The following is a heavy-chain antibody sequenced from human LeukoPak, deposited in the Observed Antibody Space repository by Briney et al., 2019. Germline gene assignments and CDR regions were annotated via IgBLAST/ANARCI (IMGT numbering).Heavy chain of an antibody. CDR1: GFPFNRFA. V-gene: IGHV3-23*01. CDR2: SSGGGDA. CDR3: AKEGITGADS. Sequence: PGGSLRLSCTASGFPFNRFAMSWVRQAPGQGLAWVSASSGGGDAHYADSVKGRFTISRDNSKNTLFLHMNNLTADDTALYYCAKEGITGADSWGQGTLVSVSS. J-gene: IGHJ4*02.